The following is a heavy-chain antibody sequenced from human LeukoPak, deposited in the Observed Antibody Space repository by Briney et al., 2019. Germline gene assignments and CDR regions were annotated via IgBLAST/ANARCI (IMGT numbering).Heavy chain of an antibody. CDR2: MNPNSGNT. Sequence: ASVKVSCKASGYTFTSYGISWVRQAPGQGLEWMGWMNPNSGNTGYAQKFQGRVTMTRNTSISTAYMELSSLRSEDTAVYYCARVESSGYDDAFDIWGQGTMVTASS. D-gene: IGHD3-22*01. V-gene: IGHV1-8*02. CDR1: GYTFTSYG. CDR3: ARVESSGYDDAFDI. J-gene: IGHJ3*02.